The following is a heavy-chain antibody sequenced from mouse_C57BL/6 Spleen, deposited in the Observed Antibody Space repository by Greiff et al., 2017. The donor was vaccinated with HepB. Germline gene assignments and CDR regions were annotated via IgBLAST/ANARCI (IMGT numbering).Heavy chain of an antibody. CDR2: INPSNGGT. V-gene: IGHV1-53*01. CDR1: GYTFTSYW. J-gene: IGHJ4*01. Sequence: VQLQESGTELVKPGASVKLSCKASGYTFTSYWMHWVKQRPGQGLEWIGNINPSNGGTNYNEKFKSKATLTVDKSSSTAYMQLSSLTSEDSAVYYCARRSNYEKDAMDYWGQGTSVTVSS. CDR3: ARRSNYEKDAMDY. D-gene: IGHD2-5*01.